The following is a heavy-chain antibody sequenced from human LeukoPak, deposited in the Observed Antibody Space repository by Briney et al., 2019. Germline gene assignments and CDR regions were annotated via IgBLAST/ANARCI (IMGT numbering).Heavy chain of an antibody. J-gene: IGHJ6*03. CDR1: GFTFSSYA. Sequence: GGSLRLSCAASGFTFSSYAMSWVRQAPGKGLEWVSAISGSGGSTYYADSVKGRFTISRDNPKNTLYLQMNSLRAEDTAVYYCAKDPLSYYYYYYMDVWGKGTTVTVSS. CDR3: AKDPLSYYYYYYMDV. V-gene: IGHV3-23*01. CDR2: ISGSGGST.